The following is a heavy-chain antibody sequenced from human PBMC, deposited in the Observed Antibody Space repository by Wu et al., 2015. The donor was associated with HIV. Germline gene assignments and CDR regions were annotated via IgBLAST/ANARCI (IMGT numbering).Heavy chain of an antibody. Sequence: QVQLVQSGAEVKKPGASVKVSCKASGYTFTGYYMHWVRQAPGQGLEWMGWINPNSGGTNYAQKFQGRVTMTRDTSISTAYMELSRLRSDDTAVYYCARDDCTNGVCYGEDYMDVWGKGTTVTVSS. CDR1: GYTFTGYY. CDR3: ARDDCTNGVCYGEDYMDV. V-gene: IGHV1-2*02. CDR2: INPNSGGT. J-gene: IGHJ6*03. D-gene: IGHD2-8*01.